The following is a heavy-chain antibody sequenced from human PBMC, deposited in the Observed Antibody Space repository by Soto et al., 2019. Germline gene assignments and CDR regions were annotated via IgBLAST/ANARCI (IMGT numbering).Heavy chain of an antibody. Sequence: PGGSLRLSCSASGFTFSSYEMNWVRQAPGKGLEWVSYISDSGRTIYYADSVKGRFTVSRDDAQNSVYLQMDSLRAEDTAVYYCARDLLHYDFWSGYPAYFYYGMDVWGPGTTVTVSS. CDR2: ISDSGRTI. CDR1: GFTFSSYE. D-gene: IGHD3-3*01. CDR3: ARDLLHYDFWSGYPAYFYYGMDV. V-gene: IGHV3-48*03. J-gene: IGHJ6*02.